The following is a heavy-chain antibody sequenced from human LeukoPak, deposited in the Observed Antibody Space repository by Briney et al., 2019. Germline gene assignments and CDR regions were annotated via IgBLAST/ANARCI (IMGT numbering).Heavy chain of an antibody. CDR1: GFTVSSNY. CDR3: AKEVRPYSSSWIYFDY. V-gene: IGHV3-53*01. CDR2: IYSGGST. D-gene: IGHD6-13*01. Sequence: GGSLRLSCAASGFTVSSNYMSWVRQAPGKGLEWVSVIYSGGSTYYADSVKGRFTISRDNSKNTLYLQMNSLRAEDTAVYYCAKEVRPYSSSWIYFDYWGQGTLVTVSS. J-gene: IGHJ4*02.